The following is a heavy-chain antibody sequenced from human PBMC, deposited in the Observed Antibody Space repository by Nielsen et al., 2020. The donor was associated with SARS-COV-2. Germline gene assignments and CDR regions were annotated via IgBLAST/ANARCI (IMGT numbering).Heavy chain of an antibody. D-gene: IGHD6-13*01. Sequence: GESLKISCAASGFTFSSYSMNWVRQAPGKGLEWVSSISSSSSYIYYADSVKGRFTISRDNAKNSLYLQMNSLRAEDTAVYYCARDGHSSSWNGGFDYWGQGTLVTVSS. CDR3: ARDGHSSSWNGGFDY. V-gene: IGHV3-21*01. CDR2: ISSSSSYI. J-gene: IGHJ4*02. CDR1: GFTFSSYS.